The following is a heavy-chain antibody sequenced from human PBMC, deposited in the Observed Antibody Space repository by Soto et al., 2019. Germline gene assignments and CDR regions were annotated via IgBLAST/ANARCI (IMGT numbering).Heavy chain of an antibody. CDR2: ISGSGGST. D-gene: IGHD2-2*01. V-gene: IGHV3-23*01. CDR1: GFTFSSYA. CDR3: AKGGDPAAPRPIKSSRPNVTPMGDYYYYYYMDV. J-gene: IGHJ6*03. Sequence: EVQLLESGGGLVQPGGSLRLSCAASGFTFSSYAMSWVRQAPGKGLEWVSAISGSGGSTYYADSVKGRFTISRDNSKNTLYLQMKSLRAEDTAVYYFAKGGDPAAPRPIKSSRPNVTPMGDYYYYYYMDVWGKGTTVTVSS.